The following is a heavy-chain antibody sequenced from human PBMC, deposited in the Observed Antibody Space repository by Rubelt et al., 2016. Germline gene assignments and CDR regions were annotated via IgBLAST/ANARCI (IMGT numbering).Heavy chain of an antibody. D-gene: IGHD5-24*01. CDR3: ARPTLMAYE. CDR2: ISSSSSTI. CDR1: GLTFSIYA. J-gene: IGHJ4*02. Sequence: GGSLRLSCAASGLTFSIYAMNWVRQAPGKGLEWVSYISSSSSTIYYADSVKGRFTISRDNAKNSLYLQMNSLRAEDTAVYYCARPTLMAYEWGQGTLVTVSS. V-gene: IGHV3-48*04.